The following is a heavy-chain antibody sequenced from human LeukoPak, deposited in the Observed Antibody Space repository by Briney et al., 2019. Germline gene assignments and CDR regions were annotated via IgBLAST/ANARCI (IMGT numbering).Heavy chain of an antibody. J-gene: IGHJ4*02. D-gene: IGHD4-17*01. CDR1: GFTFSIYW. V-gene: IGHV3-74*01. Sequence: GGSLRLSCAASGFTFSIYWMHWVRQAPGRGLVWVSRINSDGSSTTYADSVKGRFTISRDNAKNTLYLQMNSLRVEDTAVYYCARAGIDYGDYWTRFDYWGQGTLVTVSS. CDR3: ARAGIDYGDYWTRFDY. CDR2: INSDGSST.